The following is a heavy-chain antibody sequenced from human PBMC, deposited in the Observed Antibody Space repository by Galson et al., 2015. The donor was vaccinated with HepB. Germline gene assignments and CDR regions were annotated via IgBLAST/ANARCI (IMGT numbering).Heavy chain of an antibody. CDR1: GGTFSNYA. D-gene: IGHD3-10*01. V-gene: IGHV1-69*13. CDR3: ARERRTGFTYYGMDV. CDR2: IITVFGTP. Sequence: SVKVSCKASGGTFSNYAISWVRQAPGQGLEWMGGIITVFGTPKYAQKFQGRVTITADASTNTAYMGLSSLRSEDTAVYYCARERRTGFTYYGMDVWGQGTTVTVSS. J-gene: IGHJ6*02.